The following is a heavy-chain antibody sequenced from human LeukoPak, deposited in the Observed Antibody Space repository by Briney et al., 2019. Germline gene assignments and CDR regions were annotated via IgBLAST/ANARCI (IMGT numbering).Heavy chain of an antibody. CDR1: GFTFTSYA. V-gene: IGHV3-23*01. CDR3: ARDEYKADAY. D-gene: IGHD2/OR15-2a*01. Sequence: GGSLRLSCAASGFTFTSYALDWVRQAPGKGLEWISVISGDGDSTHYADSVRGRFTISRDNSKNTLYLQMNSLRAEDTAVYYCARDEYKADAYWGQGTLVTVSS. CDR2: ISGDGDST. J-gene: IGHJ4*02.